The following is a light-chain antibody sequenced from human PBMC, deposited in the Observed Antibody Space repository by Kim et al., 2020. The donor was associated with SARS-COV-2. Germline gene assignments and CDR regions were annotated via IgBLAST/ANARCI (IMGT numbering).Light chain of an antibody. CDR3: AAWDDSLSGWV. V-gene: IGLV1-47*01. J-gene: IGLJ3*02. CDR1: SSNIGGNY. CDR2: SNN. Sequence: ELTQPPSASGTPGQRVTISCSGSSSNIGGNYICWYQQLPGTAPKLLIYSNNQRPSGVPDRFSGSKSGTSASLAISGLRSEDEADYYCAAWDDSLSGWVFGGGTQLTVL.